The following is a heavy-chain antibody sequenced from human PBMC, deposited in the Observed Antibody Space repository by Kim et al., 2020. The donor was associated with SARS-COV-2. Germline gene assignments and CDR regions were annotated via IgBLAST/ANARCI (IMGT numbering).Heavy chain of an antibody. CDR3: ARGIIGISLRKYAFDI. Sequence: SETLSLTCTVSGGSISSYYWSWIRQPPGKGLEWIGYIYYSGSTNYNPSLKSRVTISVDTSKNQFSLKLSSVTAADTAVYYCARGIIGISLRKYAFDIWGQGTMVTVSS. CDR1: GGSISSYY. J-gene: IGHJ3*02. V-gene: IGHV4-59*01. D-gene: IGHD5-12*01. CDR2: IYYSGST.